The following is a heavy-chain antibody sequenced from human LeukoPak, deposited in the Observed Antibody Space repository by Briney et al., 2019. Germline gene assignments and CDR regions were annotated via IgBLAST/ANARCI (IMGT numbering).Heavy chain of an antibody. V-gene: IGHV1-69*01. CDR3: ARGRHIVVVTAISYYYYGMDV. CDR1: GGTFSSYA. D-gene: IGHD2-21*02. CDR2: IIPIFGTA. J-gene: IGHJ6*02. Sequence: ASVKVSFKASGGTFSSYAISWVRQAPGQGLEWMGGIIPIFGTANYAQKFQGRVTITADESTSTAYMELSSLRSEDTAVYYCARGRHIVVVTAISYYYYGMDVWGQGTTVTVSS.